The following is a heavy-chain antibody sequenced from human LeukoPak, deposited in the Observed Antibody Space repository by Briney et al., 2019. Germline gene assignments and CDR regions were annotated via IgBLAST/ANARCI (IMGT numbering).Heavy chain of an antibody. J-gene: IGHJ4*02. V-gene: IGHV1-46*01. Sequence: GASVKVSCKASGYTFTGYYMHWVRQAPGQGLEWMGIINPSGGSTSYAQKFQGRVTMTRDTSTSTVYMELSSLRSEDTAVYYCARDQAIPGPFDYWGQGTLVTVSS. CDR1: GYTFTGYY. D-gene: IGHD2-21*01. CDR3: ARDQAIPGPFDY. CDR2: INPSGGST.